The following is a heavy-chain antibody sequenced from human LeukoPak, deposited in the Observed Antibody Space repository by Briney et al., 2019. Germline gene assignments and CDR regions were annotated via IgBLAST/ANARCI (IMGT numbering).Heavy chain of an antibody. Sequence: GGSLRLSCAASGFIFRSYEMNWVRQAPGKGLEWISYISSSDNTIYYADSVKGRFTISRDDSKNSLYLQMNSLRAEDTAVYYCVRDQPYSDASGYPRPDGFDLRGHGTMVTVSS. CDR2: ISSSDNTI. CDR1: GFIFRSYE. CDR3: VRDQPYSDASGYPRPDGFDL. V-gene: IGHV3-48*03. D-gene: IGHD3-22*01. J-gene: IGHJ3*01.